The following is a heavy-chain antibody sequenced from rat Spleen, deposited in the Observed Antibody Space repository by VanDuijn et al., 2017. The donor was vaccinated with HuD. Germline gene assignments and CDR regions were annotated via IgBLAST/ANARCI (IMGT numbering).Heavy chain of an antibody. CDR1: GFTFSNYG. Sequence: EVQLVESGGGLVQPGRSLKLSCAASGFTFSNYGMHWIRQAPTKGLEWVATINFDGSSTYYRDSVRGRFTISRDNAQNTLYLQMNSLRSEDTATYYCTRGGRWYFDFWGPGTMVTVSS. CDR3: TRGGRWYFDF. D-gene: IGHD1-11*01. CDR2: INFDGSST. V-gene: IGHV5-19*01. J-gene: IGHJ1*01.